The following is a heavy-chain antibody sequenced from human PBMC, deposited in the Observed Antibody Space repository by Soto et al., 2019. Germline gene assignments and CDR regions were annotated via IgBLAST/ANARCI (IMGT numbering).Heavy chain of an antibody. CDR3: AKEISGYGPFDY. CDR2: ISGSGGST. Sequence: SRAASLFTFSIYAMSWVRQAPGKWLEWVSAISGSGGSTYYADSVKGRFTISRDNSKNTLYLQMNSLRAEDTAVYYCAKEISGYGPFDYWGQGTLVTVSS. J-gene: IGHJ4*02. V-gene: IGHV3-23*01. CDR1: LFTFSIYA. D-gene: IGHD5-12*01.